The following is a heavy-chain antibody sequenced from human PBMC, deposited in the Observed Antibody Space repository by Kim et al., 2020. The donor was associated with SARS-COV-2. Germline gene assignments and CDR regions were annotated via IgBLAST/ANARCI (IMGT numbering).Heavy chain of an antibody. Sequence: VKGRFAIPRDNANNSLYLQMNSLRDEETAVYYCARSESGYPRGADAFDIWGQGTMVTVSS. CDR3: ARSESGYPRGADAFDI. J-gene: IGHJ3*02. D-gene: IGHD5-12*01. V-gene: IGHV3-11*06.